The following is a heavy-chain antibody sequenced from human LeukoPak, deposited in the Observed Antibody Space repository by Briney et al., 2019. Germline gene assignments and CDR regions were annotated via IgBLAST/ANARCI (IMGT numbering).Heavy chain of an antibody. D-gene: IGHD4-23*01. V-gene: IGHV3-9*01. CDR3: ARGRPHGNDY. J-gene: IGHJ4*02. Sequence: GGSLRLSCAASGFTFDNYAMHWVRQAPGKGLEWVSGISWNSRSIGYADSVRGRFAMSRDNAKNTLYLQMNSLRVEDTAVYYCARGRPHGNDYWGQGTLVTVSS. CDR1: GFTFDNYA. CDR2: ISWNSRSI.